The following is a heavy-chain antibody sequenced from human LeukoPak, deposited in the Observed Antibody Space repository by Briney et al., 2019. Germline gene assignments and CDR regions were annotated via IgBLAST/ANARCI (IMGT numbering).Heavy chain of an antibody. D-gene: IGHD5-24*01. J-gene: IGHJ4*02. CDR3: ARASGRDGYNSDY. Sequence: SETLSLTCTVSGGSISSYYRSWLRQPPGKGLEWIGYIYYSGSTNYNPSLKSRVTISVDTSKNQFSLKLSSVTAADTAVYYCARASGRDGYNSDYWGQGTLVTVSS. CDR1: GGSISSYY. V-gene: IGHV4-59*01. CDR2: IYYSGST.